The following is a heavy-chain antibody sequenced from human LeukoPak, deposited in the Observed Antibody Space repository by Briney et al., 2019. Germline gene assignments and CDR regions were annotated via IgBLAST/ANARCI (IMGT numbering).Heavy chain of an antibody. J-gene: IGHJ4*02. CDR3: TRGDHNSGYYLPFLY. CDR2: IRSKTYGETT. CDR1: GFTFGDYA. D-gene: IGHD3-22*01. V-gene: IGHV3-49*04. Sequence: GGSLRLSCTTSGFTFGDYALSWVRQAPGKGLEWVGFIRSKTYGETTDYAASVQGRFIVSRDDSKSIAYLQMNSLITEDTAVYYCTRGDHNSGYYLPFLYWGQGALVTVSS.